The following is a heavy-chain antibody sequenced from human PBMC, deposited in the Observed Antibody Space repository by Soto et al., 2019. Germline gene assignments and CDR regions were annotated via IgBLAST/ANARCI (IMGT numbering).Heavy chain of an antibody. Sequence: SETLSLTCTVSGGSASSGTNYWSWIRQPPGKGLEWIGYIYDSGSTNNNPSLKSRVTISVDTSKNQFSLKLSSVTAADTAVYYCARESSGWNDAFDTWGQGTMVTVSS. CDR2: IYDSGST. CDR1: GGSASSGTNY. CDR3: ARESSGWNDAFDT. J-gene: IGHJ3*02. D-gene: IGHD6-19*01. V-gene: IGHV4-61*01.